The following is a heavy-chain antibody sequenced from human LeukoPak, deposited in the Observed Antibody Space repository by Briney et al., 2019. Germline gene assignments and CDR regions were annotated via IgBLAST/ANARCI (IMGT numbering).Heavy chain of an antibody. Sequence: PGGSLRLSCAASGFTFSSYSMNWVRQAPGKGLEWVSLISGDGGSTYYADSVKGRFTISRDNSKNSLYLQMNSLRTEDTALYYCAKDPRIAARPDYYYGMDVWGQGTTVTVSS. CDR3: AKDPRIAARPDYYYGMDV. J-gene: IGHJ6*02. D-gene: IGHD6-6*01. CDR1: GFTFSSYS. CDR2: ISGDGGST. V-gene: IGHV3-43*02.